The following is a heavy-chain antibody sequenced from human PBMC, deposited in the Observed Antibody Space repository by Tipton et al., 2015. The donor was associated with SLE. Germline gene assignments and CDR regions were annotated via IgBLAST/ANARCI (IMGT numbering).Heavy chain of an antibody. CDR2: IYYSGST. V-gene: IGHV4-39*07. D-gene: IGHD6-19*01. CDR1: GGSISSSSYY. CDR3: ARGGDSSGWSFDY. Sequence: TLSLTCAVSGGSISSSSYYWGWIRQPPGKGLEWIGSIYYSGSTYYNPSLKSRVTISVDTSKNQFSLKLSSVTAADTAVYYCARGGDSSGWSFDYWGQGTLVTVPS. J-gene: IGHJ4*02.